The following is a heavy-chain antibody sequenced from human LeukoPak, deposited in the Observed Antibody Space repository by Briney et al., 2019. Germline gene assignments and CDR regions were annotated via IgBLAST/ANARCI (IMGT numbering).Heavy chain of an antibody. CDR3: ARGGCSDGSCHDY. Sequence: GRTLRLSCAASGFTISSKSMNWVRQAPAKGLYWVSSISNGSAYIYYAVSVKGRFTISRDNAKNSLSLQTKSLRVEDTAVYYCARGGCSDGSCHDYWGQGTLVSVSS. V-gene: IGHV3-21*01. J-gene: IGHJ4*02. CDR2: ISNGSAYI. CDR1: GFTISSKS. D-gene: IGHD2-15*01.